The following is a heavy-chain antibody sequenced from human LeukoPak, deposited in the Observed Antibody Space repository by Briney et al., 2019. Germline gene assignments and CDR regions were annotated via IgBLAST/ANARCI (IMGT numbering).Heavy chain of an antibody. D-gene: IGHD2-8*02. CDR3: ARVDGGEWYYFDY. CDR2: SNPNNGGT. J-gene: IGHJ4*02. CDR1: GYTFTGYY. V-gene: IGHV1-2*02. Sequence: ASVKVPCKASGYTFTGYYMHWVRQAPGQGLEWMGWSNPNNGGTNYAQKFQGRVTMTLDTSISTAYMELSRLRSDDTAIYYCARVDGGEWYYFDYWGQGTLVTVSS.